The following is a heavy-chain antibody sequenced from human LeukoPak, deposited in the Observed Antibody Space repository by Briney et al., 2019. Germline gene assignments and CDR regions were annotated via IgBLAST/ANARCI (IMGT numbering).Heavy chain of an antibody. CDR1: GGTFISYA. J-gene: IGHJ4*02. CDR2: IIPIFGTA. D-gene: IGHD1-26*01. Sequence: SVKVSCKASGGTFISYAISWVRQAPGQGLEWMGRIIPIFGTANYAQKFQARVTITTDESTSTAYMELSSLRSEDTAVYYCAREPIVGATTEFYFDYWGQGTLVTVSS. V-gene: IGHV1-69*05. CDR3: AREPIVGATTEFYFDY.